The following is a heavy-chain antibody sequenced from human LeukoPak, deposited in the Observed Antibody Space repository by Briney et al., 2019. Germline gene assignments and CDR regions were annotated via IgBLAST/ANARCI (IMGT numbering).Heavy chain of an antibody. CDR1: GGSISSYY. V-gene: IGHV4-59*01. CDR3: ATLLGDMATTGDY. J-gene: IGHJ4*02. D-gene: IGHD5-24*01. Sequence: SETLSLTCTVSGGSISSYYWSWIRQPPGKGLEWIGYIYYSGSTNYNPSLKSRVTISVDTSKNQFSLKLSSVTAADTAVYYCATLLGDMATTGDYWGQGTLVTVSS. CDR2: IYYSGST.